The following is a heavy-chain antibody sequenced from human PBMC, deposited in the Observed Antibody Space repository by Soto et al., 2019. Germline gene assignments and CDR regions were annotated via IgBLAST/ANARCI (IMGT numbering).Heavy chain of an antibody. CDR1: GFTFSSYA. J-gene: IGHJ6*02. D-gene: IGHD3-3*01. CDR2: ISYDGSNK. CDR3: AKAPSRHYDFWSPLGMDV. V-gene: IGHV3-30-3*01. Sequence: LRLSCAASGFTFSSYAMHWVRQAPGKGLEWVAVISYDGSNKYYADSVKGRFTISRDNSKNTLYLQMNSLRAEDTAVYYCAKAPSRHYDFWSPLGMDVWGQGTTVTVSS.